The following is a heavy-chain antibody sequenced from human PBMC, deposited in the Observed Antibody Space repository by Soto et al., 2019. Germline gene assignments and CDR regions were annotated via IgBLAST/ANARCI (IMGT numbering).Heavy chain of an antibody. J-gene: IGHJ4*01. CDR2: ISGDSGNT. Sequence: ASVKVSCKTSGYMFTRSAMHWVRQAPGQRLEWMGWISGDSGNTKYSPKLQDRVTITRDTSASTAYMELSSLTSEDTSLYYCVRDGVEAGHIHFDYCGQGTLVTVSA. D-gene: IGHD3-10*01. CDR3: VRDGVEAGHIHFDY. CDR1: GYMFTRSA. V-gene: IGHV1-3*01.